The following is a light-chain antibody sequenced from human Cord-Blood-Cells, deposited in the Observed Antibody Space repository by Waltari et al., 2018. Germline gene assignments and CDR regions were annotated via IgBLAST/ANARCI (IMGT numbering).Light chain of an antibody. J-gene: IGKJ4*01. CDR3: QQRSNWPLLT. CDR2: DAS. CDR1: QSVSSY. V-gene: IGKV3-11*01. Sequence: EIVLTQSPATLSLSPGDRATLPCRASQSVSSYLAWYQQNPGQAPRLLIYDASNRATGIPARFSGSGSGTDFTLTISSLEPEDFAVYYCQQRSNWPLLTFGGGTKVEIK.